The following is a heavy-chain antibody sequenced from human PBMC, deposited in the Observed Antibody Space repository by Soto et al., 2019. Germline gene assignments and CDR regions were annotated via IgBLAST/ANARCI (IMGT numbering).Heavy chain of an antibody. Sequence: PGGSLRLSCAASGFTFSSYAMSWIRQPPGKGLEWIGEINHSGSTNYNPSLKSRVTISVDTSKNQFSLKLSSVTAADTAVYYCARNPTVTTRLYYYYYGMDVWGQGTTVTVSS. CDR2: INHSGST. CDR3: ARNPTVTTRLYYYYYGMDV. J-gene: IGHJ6*02. CDR1: GFTFSSYA. V-gene: IGHV4-34*01. D-gene: IGHD4-17*01.